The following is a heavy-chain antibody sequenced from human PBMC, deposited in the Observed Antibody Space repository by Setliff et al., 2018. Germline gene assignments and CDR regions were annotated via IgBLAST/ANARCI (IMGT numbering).Heavy chain of an antibody. CDR2: ISSSGDAT. V-gene: IGHV3-23*01. CDR1: GFTSSTYA. D-gene: IGHD1-26*01. J-gene: IGHJ4*02. Sequence: GGSLRLSCAASGFTSSTYAMSWVRQAPGKGLEWLSSISSSGDATYYADSVKGRFTISRDNSKNMLFLQMNSLRAEDTAVYYCARSGINVFDYWGQGTLVTVSS. CDR3: ARSGINVFDY.